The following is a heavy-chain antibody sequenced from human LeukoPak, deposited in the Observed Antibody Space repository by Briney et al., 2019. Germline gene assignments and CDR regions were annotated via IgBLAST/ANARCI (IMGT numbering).Heavy chain of an antibody. D-gene: IGHD3-10*01. CDR1: GGSISSGDYY. Sequence: PSQTLSLTCTVSGGSISSGDYYWSWIRQPPGKGLEWIGYIYHSGSTYYNPSLKGRVTISVDRSKNQFSLKLSSVTAADTAVYYCARGVRGAIFYYFDYWGQGTLVTVSS. V-gene: IGHV4-30-2*01. CDR2: IYHSGST. CDR3: ARGVRGAIFYYFDY. J-gene: IGHJ4*02.